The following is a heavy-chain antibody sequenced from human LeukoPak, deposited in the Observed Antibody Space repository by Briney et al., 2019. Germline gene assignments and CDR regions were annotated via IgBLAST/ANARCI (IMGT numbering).Heavy chain of an antibody. CDR3: AKDGNCGSPAYYMDV. CDR1: GFTFSSYA. Sequence: GGSLRLSCAASGFTFSSYAMHWGRQAAGKGLEWVAVISYDGSNKYYADSVKGRFTISRDNSKNTLYLQMNSLRAEDTALYYRAKDGNCGSPAYYMDVWGKGTTVTISS. D-gene: IGHD3-10*01. V-gene: IGHV3-30*04. CDR2: ISYDGSNK. J-gene: IGHJ6*03.